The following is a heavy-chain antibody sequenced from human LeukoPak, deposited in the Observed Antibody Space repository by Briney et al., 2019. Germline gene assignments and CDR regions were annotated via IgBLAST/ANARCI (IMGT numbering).Heavy chain of an antibody. CDR3: ARTTRVTPDGRAEYFED. D-gene: IGHD4-11*01. CDR1: GVSISTSC. J-gene: IGHJ1*01. Sequence: SKTLSLTCTVSGVSISTSCWSWIRQSPGRGLEWVGYRCDDGRDLYNPSLRSRVSRVTISVDASEKQFSLSLRSVTAADTAMYYCARTTRVTPDGRAEYFEDWGQGTLVIVSS. V-gene: IGHV4-59*03. CDR2: RCDDGRD.